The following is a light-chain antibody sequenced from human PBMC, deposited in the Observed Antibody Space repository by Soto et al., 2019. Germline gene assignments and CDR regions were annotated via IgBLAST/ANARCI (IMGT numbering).Light chain of an antibody. CDR2: DVS. Sequence: QSVLTQPASVSGSPGQSITISCTGTSSDVGGYNYVSWYQQHPGKAPEVMIYDVSNRPSGVSNRFSGSKSGNTASLTISGLQTEDEADYYCSSYTSSSTRVFGTGTKVTVL. J-gene: IGLJ1*01. V-gene: IGLV2-14*01. CDR3: SSYTSSSTRV. CDR1: SSDVGGYNY.